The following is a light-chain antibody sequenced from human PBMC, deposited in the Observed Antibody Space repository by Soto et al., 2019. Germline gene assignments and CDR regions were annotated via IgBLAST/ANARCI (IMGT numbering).Light chain of an antibody. CDR3: QQYGSSPFT. Sequence: EVVLTQSPDTLSLSPGQRATLSCRASQSLRNFLAWYQQKPGRAPRLLIYDGSIRAAGIPDKFRASGSGTGFTLIISRLDPEDFAVYHCQQYGSSPFTFGGGTKVEIK. V-gene: IGKV3-20*01. J-gene: IGKJ4*01. CDR1: QSLRNF. CDR2: DGS.